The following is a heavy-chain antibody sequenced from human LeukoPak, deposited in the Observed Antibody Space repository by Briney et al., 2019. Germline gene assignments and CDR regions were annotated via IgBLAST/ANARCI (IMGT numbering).Heavy chain of an antibody. CDR2: INHSGST. Sequence: SETPSLTCTVYDGSFSGYYWSWIRQPPGKGLEWIGEINHSGSTNYNPSLKSRVTISVDTSKSQFSLKLGSVTAADTAVYYCARGRYCSSSSCPAPFDYWGQGTLVTVSS. V-gene: IGHV4-34*01. CDR1: DGSFSGYY. CDR3: ARGRYCSSSSCPAPFDY. D-gene: IGHD2-2*01. J-gene: IGHJ4*02.